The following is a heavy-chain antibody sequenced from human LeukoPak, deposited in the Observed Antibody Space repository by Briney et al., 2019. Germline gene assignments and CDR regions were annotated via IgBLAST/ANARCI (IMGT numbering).Heavy chain of an antibody. J-gene: IGHJ4*02. V-gene: IGHV3-23*01. D-gene: IGHD4-17*01. Sequence: PGGSLRLSCAASGFTFSTYAMSWVRQAPGKGLEWVSAITGTGRSTYYADSVKGRLTVSRDNSRNTLYLQMNSLRAEDTAIYYCASFGDHANDYWGQGTLVTVSS. CDR3: ASFGDHANDY. CDR1: GFTFSTYA. CDR2: ITGTGRST.